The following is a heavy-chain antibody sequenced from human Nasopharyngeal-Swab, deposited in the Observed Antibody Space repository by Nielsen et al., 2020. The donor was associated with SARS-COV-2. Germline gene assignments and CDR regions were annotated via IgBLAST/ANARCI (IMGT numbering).Heavy chain of an antibody. CDR1: GFTFGSYG. J-gene: IGHJ6*02. V-gene: IGHV3-33*01. Sequence: GESLKISCAASGFTFGSYGMHRVRQAPGKGLEWVAVIWYDGSNKYYADSVKGRFTISRDNSKNTLYLQMNSLRAEDTAVYYCARDEAVAQLSYYGMDVWGQGTTVTVSS. CDR3: ARDEAVAQLSYYGMDV. D-gene: IGHD6-19*01. CDR2: IWYDGSNK.